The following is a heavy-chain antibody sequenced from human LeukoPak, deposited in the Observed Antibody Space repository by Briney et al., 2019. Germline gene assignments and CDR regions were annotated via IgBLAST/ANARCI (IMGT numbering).Heavy chain of an antibody. Sequence: AGGSLRLSCAASGFSFSGYGMHWVRQAPGKGLEWVAFIRYDGSNEYYADSVKGRFTISRDKSKNTPSLQMNGLRVEDTAVYYCAKVMPPGRIRFYSYYMDVWGKGTTVTVS. J-gene: IGHJ6*03. CDR2: IRYDGSNE. V-gene: IGHV3-30*02. D-gene: IGHD2-15*01. CDR3: AKVMPPGRIRFYSYYMDV. CDR1: GFSFSGYG.